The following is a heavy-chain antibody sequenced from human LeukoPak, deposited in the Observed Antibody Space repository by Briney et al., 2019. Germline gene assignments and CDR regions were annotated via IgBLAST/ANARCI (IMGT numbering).Heavy chain of an antibody. CDR3: ARILGSSGYYSFEY. V-gene: IGHV1-69*04. CDR1: GATFSSYA. D-gene: IGHD3-22*01. CDR2: IIPILGIA. Sequence: ASVKVSCKASGATFSSYAISWVRQAPGQGLEWMGRIIPILGIANYAQKFQGRVTITADKSTSTAYMELSSLRSEDTAVYYCARILGSSGYYSFEYWGQGTLVTVSS. J-gene: IGHJ4*02.